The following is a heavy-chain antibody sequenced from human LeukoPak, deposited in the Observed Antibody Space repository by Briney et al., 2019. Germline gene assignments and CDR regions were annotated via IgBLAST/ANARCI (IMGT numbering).Heavy chain of an antibody. CDR1: GYTFTGYY. Sequence: GASVKVSCKASGYTFTGYYMHWVRQAPGQGLEWMGWINPNSGGTNYAQKFQGRVTMTRDTSISTAYMELSRLRSDDTAVYYCARVPGGYAQTRLDPWGQGTLVTVSS. J-gene: IGHJ5*02. CDR2: INPNSGGT. D-gene: IGHD5-12*01. CDR3: ARVPGGYAQTRLDP. V-gene: IGHV1-2*02.